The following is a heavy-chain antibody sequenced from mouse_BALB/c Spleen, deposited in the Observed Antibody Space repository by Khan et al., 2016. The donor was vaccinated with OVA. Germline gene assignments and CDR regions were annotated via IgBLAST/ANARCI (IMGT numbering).Heavy chain of an antibody. V-gene: IGHV5-6*01. CDR1: GFTFSPYG. J-gene: IGHJ3*01. Sequence: DVHLVESGGDLVRPGGSLNPSCAASGFTFSPYGLPWVPQTPEKSLEWSAPIISGGGYPYYQDSVKGRVTISRENAKNTRYLQMSSLKSDDTAIYYCARLAYYYDREGFAYWGQGTLVTVSA. CDR2: IISGGGYP. D-gene: IGHD1-1*01. CDR3: ARLAYYYDREGFAY.